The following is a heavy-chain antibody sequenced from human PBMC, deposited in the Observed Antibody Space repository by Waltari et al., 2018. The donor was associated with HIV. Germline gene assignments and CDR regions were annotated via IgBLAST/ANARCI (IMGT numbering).Heavy chain of an antibody. Sequence: QLQLQESGPGLVKPSETLSLTCTVSGGSISSSSYYSGWLPHPPGQRLAWIGSIYYSGSTYYNPSLKSRVTISVDTSKNQFSLKLSSVTAADTAVYYCARLSPPRYYYDSSGYLYYFDYWGQGTLVTVSS. D-gene: IGHD3-22*01. CDR3: ARLSPPRYYYDSSGYLYYFDY. CDR1: GGSISSSSYY. CDR2: IYYSGST. J-gene: IGHJ4*02. V-gene: IGHV4-39*01.